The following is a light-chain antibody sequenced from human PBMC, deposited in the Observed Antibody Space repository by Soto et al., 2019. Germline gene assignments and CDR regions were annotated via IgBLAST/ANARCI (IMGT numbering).Light chain of an antibody. Sequence: QSVLTQPASVSGSPGQSITISCTGTSSDVGSYNLVSWYQQHPGKAPKLMIYEVSKRPSGVSNRFSGSKSGNTASLTISGLQAEDEADYYCCSYAGSSFIVFGTGTKVTVL. CDR2: EVS. CDR1: SSDVGSYNL. CDR3: CSYAGSSFIV. V-gene: IGLV2-23*02. J-gene: IGLJ1*01.